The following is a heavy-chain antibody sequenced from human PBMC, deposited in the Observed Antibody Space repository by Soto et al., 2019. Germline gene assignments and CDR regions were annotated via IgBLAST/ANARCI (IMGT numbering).Heavy chain of an antibody. D-gene: IGHD1-1*01. CDR2: INHSGST. CDR3: ARTRNLDV. J-gene: IGHJ6*02. CDR1: GGSLSGYY. V-gene: IGHV4-34*01. Sequence: QVQLQQWGAGLLKPSETLSLTCAVYGGSLSGYYGNWNRQSPGKGLEWIGEINHSGSTNYNPSLKSRVTISIDTSKNQFSLKLSSVTAADTAVYYCARTRNLDVWGQGTTVIVSS.